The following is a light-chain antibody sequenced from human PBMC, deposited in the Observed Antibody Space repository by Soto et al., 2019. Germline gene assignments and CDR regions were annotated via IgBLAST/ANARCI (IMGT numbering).Light chain of an antibody. V-gene: IGKV3D-7*01. CDR1: QSVTSSY. CDR2: GAS. CDR3: QQNYSNSIT. J-gene: IGKJ5*01. Sequence: EIVSTPSLAPLSLSPGASATLSCRASQSVTSSYIAWYQQKPGQAPRLLLYGASSRATGITARFRGSGSGTDFTLTISSLQPEDFATYYCQQNYSNSITFGQGTQLDIK.